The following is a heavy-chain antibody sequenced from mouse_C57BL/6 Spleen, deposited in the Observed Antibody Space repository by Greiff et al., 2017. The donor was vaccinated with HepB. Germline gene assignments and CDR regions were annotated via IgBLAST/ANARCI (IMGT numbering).Heavy chain of an antibody. Sequence: VQLQQSGAELVRPGTSVKMSCKASGYTFTNYWIGWAKQRPGHGLEWIGDIYPGGGYTNYNEKFKGKATLTADKSSSTAYMQFSSLTSEDSAIYYCARGMVTRDFDVWGTGTTVTVSS. CDR3: ARGMVTRDFDV. V-gene: IGHV1-63*01. D-gene: IGHD2-2*01. CDR1: GYTFTNYW. J-gene: IGHJ1*03. CDR2: IYPGGGYT.